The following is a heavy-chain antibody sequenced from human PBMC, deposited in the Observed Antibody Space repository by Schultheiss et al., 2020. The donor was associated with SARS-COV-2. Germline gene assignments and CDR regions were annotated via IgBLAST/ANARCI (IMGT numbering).Heavy chain of an antibody. J-gene: IGHJ6*02. CDR2: ISGSGCST. Sequence: GGSLRLSCATSGFTFSHYPMKWVRQAPGKGLEWVSAISGSGCSTYYADSVKGQFTISRDNSKNTLYLQMNSLRAEDTAVYYCASTSPPITFGGVIAIRYYYYYGMDVWGQGTTVTVAS. CDR3: ASTSPPITFGGVIAIRYYYYYGMDV. V-gene: IGHV3-23*01. CDR1: GFTFSHYP. D-gene: IGHD3-16*02.